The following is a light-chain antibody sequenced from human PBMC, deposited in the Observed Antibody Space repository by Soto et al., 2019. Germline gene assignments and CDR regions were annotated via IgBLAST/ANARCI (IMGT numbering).Light chain of an antibody. CDR2: EVS. Sequence: QSALTQPASVSGSPRQSITISCTGTSSDVGGYNYFSWYQQHPGKAPKLMIYEVSNRPSGVSNRFSGSKSGNTASLTISGLQAEEEADYYCSSYTSSSTLVFGGGTKLTVL. CDR1: SSDVGGYNY. V-gene: IGLV2-14*01. CDR3: SSYTSSSTLV. J-gene: IGLJ3*02.